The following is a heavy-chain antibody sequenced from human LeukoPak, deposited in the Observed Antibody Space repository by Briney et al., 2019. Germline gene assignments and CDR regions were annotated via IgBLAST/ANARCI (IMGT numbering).Heavy chain of an antibody. D-gene: IGHD6-13*01. CDR3: ARYSSSWYGDY. CDR2: IYTSGST. J-gene: IGHJ4*02. V-gene: IGHV4-61*02. Sequence: SETLSLTCTVSGGSISSGSYYWSWIRQPAGKGLEWIGRIYTSGSTNYNPSLKSRVTISVDTSKNQFSLKLSSVTAADTAVYYCARYSSSWYGDYWGQGTLVTVSS. CDR1: GGSISSGSYY.